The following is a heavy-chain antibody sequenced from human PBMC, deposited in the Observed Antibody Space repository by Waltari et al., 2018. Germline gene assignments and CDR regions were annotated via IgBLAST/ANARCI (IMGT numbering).Heavy chain of an antibody. Sequence: QLQLQESGPGLVKPSETLSLTCTVSGGSISSSSYYWGWIRQPPGKGLEWIGSIYYSGSTYYNPSLKSRVTISVDTSKNQFSLKLSSVTAADTAVYYCARDNGGGSSSGGGYWGQGTLVTVSS. CDR2: IYYSGST. CDR1: GGSISSSSYY. V-gene: IGHV4-39*07. J-gene: IGHJ4*02. D-gene: IGHD6-6*01. CDR3: ARDNGGGSSSGGGY.